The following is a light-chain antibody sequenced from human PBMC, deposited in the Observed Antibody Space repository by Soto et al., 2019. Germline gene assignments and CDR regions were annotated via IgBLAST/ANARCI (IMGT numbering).Light chain of an antibody. J-gene: IGKJ1*01. CDR3: QQRSNWT. Sequence: EIVLTQSPATLSLSPGERATLSCRASQSVSSYLAWYQQKPGQAPRLLIYDASNRATGIPARFSGSASGTDFTLTISSLEPEDCAVYYCQQRSNWTFGQGTKVDIK. CDR1: QSVSSY. V-gene: IGKV3-11*01. CDR2: DAS.